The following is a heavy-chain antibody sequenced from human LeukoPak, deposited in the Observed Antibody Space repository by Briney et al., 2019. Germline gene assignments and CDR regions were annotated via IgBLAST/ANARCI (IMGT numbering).Heavy chain of an antibody. CDR1: GGPISSSSYY. J-gene: IGHJ5*02. CDR2: IYYSGST. CDR3: ARFKGRSYDYVWGSYRFDP. D-gene: IGHD3-16*02. V-gene: IGHV4-39*01. Sequence: SETLSLTCTVSGGPISSSSYYWGWIRQPPGKGLEWIGSIYYSGSTYYNPSLKSRVTISVDTSKNQFSLKLSSVTAADTAVYYCARFKGRSYDYVWGSYRFDPWGQGTLVTVSS.